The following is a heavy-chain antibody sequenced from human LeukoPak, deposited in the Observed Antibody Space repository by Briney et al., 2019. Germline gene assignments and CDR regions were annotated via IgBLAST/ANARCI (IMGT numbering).Heavy chain of an antibody. Sequence: PGGSLRLSCAASGFTFSSYAMHWVRQAPGKGLEWVAVISYDGSNKYYADSVKGRFTISRDNSKNTLYLQMNGLRAEDTAVYYCARVEYSSSSAPHYYYYYGMDVWGQGTTVTVSS. CDR3: ARVEYSSSSAPHYYYYYGMDV. V-gene: IGHV3-30-3*01. CDR1: GFTFSSYA. J-gene: IGHJ6*02. CDR2: ISYDGSNK. D-gene: IGHD6-6*01.